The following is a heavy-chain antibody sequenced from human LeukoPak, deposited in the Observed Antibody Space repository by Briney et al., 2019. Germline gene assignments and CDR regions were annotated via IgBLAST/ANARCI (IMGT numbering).Heavy chain of an antibody. CDR3: ARHAAHRNSDY. Sequence: PSETLSLTCTVSGGSISSGDYYWSWIRQPPGKGLEWIGYIYYSGSTSYSPSLKSRVTISVDTSKNQFSLKLSSVATADTAVYYCARHAAHRNSDYWGQGTLVTVSS. CDR2: IYYSGST. CDR1: GGSISSGDYY. V-gene: IGHV4-61*08. D-gene: IGHD6-25*01. J-gene: IGHJ4*02.